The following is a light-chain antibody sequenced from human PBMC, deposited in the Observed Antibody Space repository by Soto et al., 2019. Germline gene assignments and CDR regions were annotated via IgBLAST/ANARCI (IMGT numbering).Light chain of an antibody. V-gene: IGKV3-20*01. CDR2: GAS. CDR3: QQYGNSPYA. CDR1: QSVSSNY. J-gene: IGKJ2*01. Sequence: EIVLTQSPGTLSLSPGERATLSCRASQSVSSNYLAWYQQKSGQAPRLLIYGASSRATGIPDRFSGSGSGTDFTLTLSKLEPEDFAVYYCQQYGNSPYAFGQGTELES.